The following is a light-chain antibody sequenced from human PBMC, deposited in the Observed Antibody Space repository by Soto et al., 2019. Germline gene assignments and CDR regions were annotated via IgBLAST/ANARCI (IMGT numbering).Light chain of an antibody. CDR2: AAS. CDR3: QQTYSLPPDIT. V-gene: IGKV1-39*01. J-gene: IGKJ5*01. Sequence: IQMTQSPSSLSASVGDRVTITCRASHNIDTYLNWYQQKPGKAPILLIYAASSLQSGVPSRFSGSGSGTDFTLTISSLQHEDFATYYCQQTYSLPPDITFGQGTRLDIK. CDR1: HNIDTY.